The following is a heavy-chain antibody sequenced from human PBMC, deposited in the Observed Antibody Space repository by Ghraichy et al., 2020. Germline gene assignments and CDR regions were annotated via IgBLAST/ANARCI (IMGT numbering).Heavy chain of an antibody. V-gene: IGHV1-18*01. D-gene: IGHD3-16*01. J-gene: IGHJ4*02. Sequence: ASVKVPCKASGYTFTSYGIHWVRQAPGQGLEWMGWTSGNNGNTNYAQKLQDRVTMTTDTSTTTAYMELRSLTSDDTAVYYCAKDGGGGGLSDNWGQGTLVTVSS. CDR1: GYTFTSYG. CDR2: TSGNNGNT. CDR3: AKDGGGGGLSDN.